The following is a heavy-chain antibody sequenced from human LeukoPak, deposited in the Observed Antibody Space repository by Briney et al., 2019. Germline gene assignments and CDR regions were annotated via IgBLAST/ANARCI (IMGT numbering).Heavy chain of an antibody. V-gene: IGHV4-59*01. Sequence: SETLSLTCTVSGGSISNFYWSWIRQSPGERLEWMGYIYNSGSTNYNPSLKSRVTISVDTSKNQFSLKLSFVTAADTAMYYCARGFASSWHYFDYWGQGTLVTVSS. CDR2: IYNSGST. J-gene: IGHJ4*02. CDR3: ARGFASSWHYFDY. CDR1: GGSISNFY. D-gene: IGHD6-13*01.